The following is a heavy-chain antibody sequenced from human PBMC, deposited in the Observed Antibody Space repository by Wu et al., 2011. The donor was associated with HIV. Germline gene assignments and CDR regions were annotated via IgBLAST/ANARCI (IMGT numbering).Heavy chain of an antibody. CDR1: GYTFSDFY. J-gene: IGHJ4*02. CDR2: INPDSGAT. V-gene: IGHV1-2*02. CDR3: ARYYFDSGGYYYEDC. D-gene: IGHD3-22*01. Sequence: QEQLVQSGAEVKKPGASVKVSCKASGYTFSDFYLHWVRQAPGQGLEWMGWINPDSGATKYAQNFQGRVTMTRDTSISTAYMELSRLRSDDTAVYYCARYYFDSGGYYYEDCWGQGTLVTVSS.